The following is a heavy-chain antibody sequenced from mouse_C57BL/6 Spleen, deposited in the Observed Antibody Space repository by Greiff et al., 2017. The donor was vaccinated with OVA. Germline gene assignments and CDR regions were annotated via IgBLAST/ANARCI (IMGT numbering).Heavy chain of an antibody. CDR1: GYTFTSYW. V-gene: IGHV1-69*01. J-gene: IGHJ2*01. D-gene: IGHD2-2*01. CDR2: IDPSDSYT. Sequence: QVQLQQPGAELVMPGASVKLSCKASGYTFTSYWMHWVKQRPGQGLEWIGEIDPSDSYTNYNQKFKGKSTLTVDKSSSTAYMQLSSLTSEDSAVYYGARGLRRPYYFDYWGQGTTLTVSS. CDR3: ARGLRRPYYFDY.